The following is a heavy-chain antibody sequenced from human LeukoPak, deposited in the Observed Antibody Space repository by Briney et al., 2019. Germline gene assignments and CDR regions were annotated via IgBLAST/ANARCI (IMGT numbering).Heavy chain of an antibody. Sequence: GGSLRLSCAASGFTFSSYAMSWVRQAPGEGLEWVSAISGSGDGTYYADSVKGRFTISRDNSKNTLYLQMSGLRAEDTAVYYCAKEPSYCTNGVCYSRVFDRWGQGTLVTVSS. J-gene: IGHJ5*02. D-gene: IGHD2-8*01. CDR1: GFTFSSYA. V-gene: IGHV3-23*01. CDR3: AKEPSYCTNGVCYSRVFDR. CDR2: ISGSGDGT.